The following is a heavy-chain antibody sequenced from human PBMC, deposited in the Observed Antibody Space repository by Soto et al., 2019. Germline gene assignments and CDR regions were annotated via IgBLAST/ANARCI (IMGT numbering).Heavy chain of an antibody. CDR3: ATRITVFGLLIPPFDP. CDR1: GGSVNGYY. D-gene: IGHD3-3*01. Sequence: TSETLSLTCAVYGGSVNGYYWNWIRQPPGKGLEGIGEINHTGGTHYNPSLKSRVTVSVDTSKNQFSLRLSSVTAADTAIYYCATRITVFGLLIPPFDPWGQGTQVTVSS. J-gene: IGHJ5*02. V-gene: IGHV4-34*01. CDR2: INHTGGT.